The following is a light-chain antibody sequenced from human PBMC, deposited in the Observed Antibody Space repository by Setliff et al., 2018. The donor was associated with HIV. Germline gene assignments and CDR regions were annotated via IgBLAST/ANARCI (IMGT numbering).Light chain of an antibody. CDR1: SSNVGGHP. CDR2: NNN. V-gene: IGLV1-44*01. J-gene: IGLJ1*01. Sequence: SALTQPPSASGTPGERVTIYCSGSSSNVGGHPVNWYQQLPGTAPKLLIYNNNQRPSGVPDRFSGSRSGTSASLAISGLQSEDEADYYCSAWDDSLNGLVFGTGTKVTVL. CDR3: SAWDDSLNGLV.